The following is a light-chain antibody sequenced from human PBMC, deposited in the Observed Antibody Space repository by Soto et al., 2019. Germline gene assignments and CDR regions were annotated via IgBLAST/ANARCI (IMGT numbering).Light chain of an antibody. CDR3: QQSYSSPQMYT. CDR2: AAS. CDR1: QSISNS. J-gene: IGKJ2*01. V-gene: IGKV1-39*01. Sequence: DIQMTQSPSSLSASVGDRVTITCRASQSISNSLNGYQQKPGKAPDLLIYAASNLQSGAPSRFTGRVSGTDFTLTISRLQPEDFTTYYCQQSYSSPQMYTFGQGTKLEIK.